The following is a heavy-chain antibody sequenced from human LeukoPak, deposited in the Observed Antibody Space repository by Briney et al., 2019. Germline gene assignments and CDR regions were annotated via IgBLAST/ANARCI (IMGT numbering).Heavy chain of an antibody. CDR2: DGKYT. V-gene: IGHV3-30*03. CDR3: AREGAGAYDAFDI. Sequence: GGSLRLSCAASGSTFSTSGIHWVRQAPGKELEWVAHDGKYTFYADSVKGRFTISRDNSKNTLYLQMDSLRPEDTAVYYCAREGAGAYDAFDIWGQGTMVTVSS. D-gene: IGHD1-26*01. J-gene: IGHJ3*02. CDR1: GSTFSTSG.